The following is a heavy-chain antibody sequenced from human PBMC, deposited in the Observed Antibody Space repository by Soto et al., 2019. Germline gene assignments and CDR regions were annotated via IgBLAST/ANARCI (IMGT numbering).Heavy chain of an antibody. CDR1: GGSISSSSYY. CDR3: ARHGESDYGDYVYYFDY. V-gene: IGHV4-39*01. D-gene: IGHD4-17*01. Sequence: QLQLQESGPGLVKPSETLSLTCTVSGGSISSSSYYWGWIRQPPGKGLEWIGSIYYSGSTYYNPSLKSRVPISVDTSKNQFSLKLSSVTAADTAVYYCARHGESDYGDYVYYFDYWGQGTLVTVSS. J-gene: IGHJ4*02. CDR2: IYYSGST.